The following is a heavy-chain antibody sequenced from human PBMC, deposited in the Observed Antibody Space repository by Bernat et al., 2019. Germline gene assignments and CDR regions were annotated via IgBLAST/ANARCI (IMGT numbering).Heavy chain of an antibody. CDR2: ISSGSNYI. J-gene: IGHJ4*02. CDR1: GFSFSTYS. V-gene: IGHV3-21*01. Sequence: EVQLVESEGGLVKPGGSLRLSCVVSGFSFSTYSMNWVRQAPGKGLEWISYISSGSNYIYYADSVKGRFTISRDNAKNSVYLQMNSLRAEDTAVYYCVREVAVAGTGLDYWGQGTLVTVSS. CDR3: VREVAVAGTGLDY. D-gene: IGHD6-19*01.